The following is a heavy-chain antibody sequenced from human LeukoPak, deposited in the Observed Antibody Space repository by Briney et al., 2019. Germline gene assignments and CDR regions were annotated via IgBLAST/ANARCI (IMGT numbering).Heavy chain of an antibody. CDR2: INPNSGGT. J-gene: IGHJ4*02. D-gene: IGHD6-19*01. Sequence: ASVKVSCKASGYTFTGYYMHWVRQAPGQGLEWMGWINPNSGGTNYAQKFQGRVTMTRDTSISTAYMELSRLRSDDTAAYYCARDLSGWYPFDYWGQGTLVTVSS. V-gene: IGHV1-2*02. CDR1: GYTFTGYY. CDR3: ARDLSGWYPFDY.